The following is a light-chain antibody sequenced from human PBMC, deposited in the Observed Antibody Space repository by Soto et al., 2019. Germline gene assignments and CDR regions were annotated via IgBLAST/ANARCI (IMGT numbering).Light chain of an antibody. Sequence: DIQMTQSPSTLSASVGDRVTITCRASQSISSWLAWYQQKPGKAPKLLIYDASSLESGVPSSFSGSGSGTDFSLTISSLQPDDFATYYCHQYNSYPYTFGQGTKVDIK. CDR3: HQYNSYPYT. J-gene: IGKJ2*01. V-gene: IGKV1-5*01. CDR1: QSISSW. CDR2: DAS.